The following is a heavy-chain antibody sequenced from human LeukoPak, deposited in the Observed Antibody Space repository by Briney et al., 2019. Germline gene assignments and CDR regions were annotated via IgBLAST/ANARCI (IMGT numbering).Heavy chain of an antibody. V-gene: IGHV3-7*01. D-gene: IGHD1-14*01. CDR3: ARNRGGLDY. CDR2: IKPDGSEK. CDR1: GFTFSNSW. Sequence: GGSLRLSCPASGFTFSNSWMAWVRQAPGKGLEWVANIKPDGSEKYYVDSVKGRFTISRDNAKNSLYLQMNSLRAEDTAVYYCARNRGGLDYWGQGTLVTVSS. J-gene: IGHJ4*02.